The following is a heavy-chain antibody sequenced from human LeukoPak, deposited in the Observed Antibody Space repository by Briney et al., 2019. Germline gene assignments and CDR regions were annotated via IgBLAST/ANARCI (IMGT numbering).Heavy chain of an antibody. J-gene: IGHJ4*02. CDR1: GYTFTSYG. Sequence: ASVKVSFKASGYTFTSYGISWVRQAPGQGLEWMGWISAYNGNTNYAQKLQGRVTMTTDTSTSTAYMELRRLRSDDTAVYYCARGGDIVVVVAAIDYWGQGTLVTVSS. V-gene: IGHV1-18*01. CDR3: ARGGDIVVVVAAIDY. CDR2: ISAYNGNT. D-gene: IGHD2-15*01.